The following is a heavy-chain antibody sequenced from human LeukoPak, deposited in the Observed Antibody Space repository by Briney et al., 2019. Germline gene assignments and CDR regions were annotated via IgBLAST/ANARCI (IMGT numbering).Heavy chain of an antibody. Sequence: PGGSLRLSCAASGFTFDDYAMHWVRQAPGKGLEWVSGISWNSGSIGYADSVKGRFTISRDNAKNSLYLQMNSLRAEDTALYYCAKDGAVTTKSIYCYYMDVWGKGTTVTVSS. J-gene: IGHJ6*03. CDR1: GFTFDDYA. V-gene: IGHV3-9*01. D-gene: IGHD4-17*01. CDR2: ISWNSGSI. CDR3: AKDGAVTTKSIYCYYMDV.